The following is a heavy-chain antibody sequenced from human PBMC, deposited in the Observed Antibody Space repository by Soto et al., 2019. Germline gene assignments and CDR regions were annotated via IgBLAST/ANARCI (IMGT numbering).Heavy chain of an antibody. CDR3: ARGGTTVTTFSF. J-gene: IGHJ1*01. CDR1: GGSISSGGYS. D-gene: IGHD4-17*01. CDR2: IYHSGST. V-gene: IGHV4-30-2*01. Sequence: QLQLQESGSGLVKPSQTLSLTCAVSGGSISSGGYSWSWIRQPPGKGLEWIGYIYHSGSTNYNPSLQSRVTISVDRSKNQFSLKLRSVTAADTAVYYCARGGTTVTTFSFWGQGTLVTVSS.